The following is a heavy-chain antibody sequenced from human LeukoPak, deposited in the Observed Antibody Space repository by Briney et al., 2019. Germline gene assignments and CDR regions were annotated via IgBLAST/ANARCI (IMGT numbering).Heavy chain of an antibody. Sequence: SETLSLTCTVSGGSISSYYWSWIRQPPGKGLEWIGYIYYSGSTNYNPSLKSRVTISVDTSKNQFSLKLSSVTAADTAVYYCATVLGYCWYFDYWGQGTLVTVSS. J-gene: IGHJ4*02. V-gene: IGHV4-59*01. D-gene: IGHD2-8*02. CDR2: IYYSGST. CDR1: GGSISSYY. CDR3: ATVLGYCWYFDY.